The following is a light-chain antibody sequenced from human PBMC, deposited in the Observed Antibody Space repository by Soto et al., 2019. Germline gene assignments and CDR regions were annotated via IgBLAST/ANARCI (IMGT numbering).Light chain of an antibody. CDR2: RDS. Sequence: SYELPQPLSVSVALGQTARITCGGNNIGSKNVHWYQQKPGQAPVLVIYRDSNRPSGIPERFSCSNSGNTATLTISRAQAGDEADYYCQVWDSSTARVFGGGTKVTVL. CDR3: QVWDSSTARV. V-gene: IGLV3-9*01. CDR1: NIGSKN. J-gene: IGLJ3*02.